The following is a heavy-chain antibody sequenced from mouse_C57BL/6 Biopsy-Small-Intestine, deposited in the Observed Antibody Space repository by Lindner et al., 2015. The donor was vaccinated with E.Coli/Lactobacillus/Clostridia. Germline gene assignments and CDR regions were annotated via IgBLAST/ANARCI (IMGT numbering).Heavy chain of an antibody. CDR1: GYTFTNYD. J-gene: IGHJ2*01. CDR2: IYPGDGDT. Sequence: VQLQESGPELAKPGASVKLSCKASGYTFTNYDVNWVIQRPGQGLEWIGRIYPGDGDTNYSGKFKGKATLTADKSSSTAYMQLSNLTSEDSAIYFCARGYYGIFDYWGQGTTPTVSS. CDR3: ARGYYGIFDY. D-gene: IGHD2-1*01. V-gene: IGHV1-82*01.